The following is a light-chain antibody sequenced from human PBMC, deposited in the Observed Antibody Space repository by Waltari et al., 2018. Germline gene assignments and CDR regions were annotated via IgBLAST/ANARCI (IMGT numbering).Light chain of an antibody. Sequence: QSALTQPASVSGSPGQSIPIPCTGTSSAVGSYNLVPWYQQHPGKAPKLMIYEVSKRPSGVSNRFSGSKSGNTASLTISGLQAEDEADYYCCSYAGSSTFVVFGGGTKLTVL. J-gene: IGLJ2*01. CDR2: EVS. CDR1: SSAVGSYNL. CDR3: CSYAGSSTFVV. V-gene: IGLV2-23*02.